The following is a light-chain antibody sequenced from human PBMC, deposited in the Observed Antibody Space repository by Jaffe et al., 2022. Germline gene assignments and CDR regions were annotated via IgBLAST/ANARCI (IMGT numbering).Light chain of an antibody. J-gene: IGKJ1*01. CDR3: MQALQTTWT. CDR2: LGS. V-gene: IGKV2-28*01. CDR1: QSLLYSNGYNY. Sequence: DIVMTQSPLSLPVTPGEPASISCRSSQSLLYSNGYNYLDWYLQKPGQSPQLLIYLGSNRASGVPDRFSGSGSGTDFTLKISRVEAEDVGVYYCMQALQTTWTFGQGTKVEIK.